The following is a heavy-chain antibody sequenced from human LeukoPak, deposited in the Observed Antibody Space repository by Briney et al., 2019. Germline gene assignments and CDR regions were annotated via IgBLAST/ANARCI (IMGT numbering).Heavy chain of an antibody. J-gene: IGHJ4*02. CDR2: ITADGTNK. D-gene: IGHD1-26*01. Sequence: GGSLRLSCAASGFTFSAYEMNWVRQAPGKGLEWVSYITADGTNKYDADSVKGRFTISRDNAKNSLYLQMKSLRVDDTAIYYCAREVEWELPDYWGQGTLVTVSS. V-gene: IGHV3-48*03. CDR1: GFTFSAYE. CDR3: AREVEWELPDY.